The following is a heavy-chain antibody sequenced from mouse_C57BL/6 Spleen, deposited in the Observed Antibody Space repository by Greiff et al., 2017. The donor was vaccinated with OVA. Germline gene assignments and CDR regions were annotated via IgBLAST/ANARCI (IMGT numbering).Heavy chain of an antibody. Sequence: EVKLVESGGGLVKPGGTLKLSCAASGFTFSDYGMHWVRQAPEKGLEWVAYISSGSSTIYYADTVKGRFTISRDNAKNTLFLQMTSLRSEDTAMYYCARGDYYDYPFDYWGQGTTLTVSS. J-gene: IGHJ2*01. D-gene: IGHD2-4*01. CDR2: ISSGSSTI. CDR3: ARGDYYDYPFDY. CDR1: GFTFSDYG. V-gene: IGHV5-17*01.